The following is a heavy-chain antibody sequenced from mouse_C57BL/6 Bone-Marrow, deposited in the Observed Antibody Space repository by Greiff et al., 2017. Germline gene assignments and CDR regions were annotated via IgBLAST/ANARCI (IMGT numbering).Heavy chain of an antibody. J-gene: IGHJ2*01. CDR3: ARQRGSDDYGYFDD. V-gene: IGHV5-6*01. CDR2: ISSGGSYT. D-gene: IGHD2-4*01. CDR1: GFTFSSYG. Sequence: EVQLVESGGDLVKPGGSLKLSCAASGFTFSSYGMSWVRQTPDKRLEWVATISSGGSYTYYPDSVKGRFTISRDNATNTLYLQMSSLKSEDTAMYYCARQRGSDDYGYFDDWGQGTTLTVSS.